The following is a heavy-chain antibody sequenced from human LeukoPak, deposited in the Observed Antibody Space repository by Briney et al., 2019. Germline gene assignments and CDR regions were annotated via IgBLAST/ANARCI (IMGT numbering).Heavy chain of an antibody. CDR1: GYSISSGYY. CDR3: ATDLKRGIAAAGPLDY. Sequence: SETLPLTCTVSGYSISSGYYWGWIRQPPGKGLEWIGSIYHSGSTYYNPSLKSRVTISVDTSKNQFSLKLSSVTAADTAVYYCATDLKRGIAAAGPLDYWGQGTLVTVSS. CDR2: IYHSGST. J-gene: IGHJ4*02. V-gene: IGHV4-38-2*02. D-gene: IGHD6-13*01.